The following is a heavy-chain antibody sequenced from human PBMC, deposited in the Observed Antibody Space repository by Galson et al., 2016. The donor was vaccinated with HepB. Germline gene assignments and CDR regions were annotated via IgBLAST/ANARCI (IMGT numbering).Heavy chain of an antibody. Sequence: LTCTVSGGSISSSSYYWGWIRQPPGMGLEWIGSIYYSGSTYYNPSLKSRVTISVDTSKNQFSLKLSSVTAADTAVYYCARRSRLGLGTKAFDYWGQGTLVTVSS. CDR2: IYYSGST. J-gene: IGHJ4*02. D-gene: IGHD6-6*01. V-gene: IGHV4-39*01. CDR1: GGSISSSSYY. CDR3: ARRSRLGLGTKAFDY.